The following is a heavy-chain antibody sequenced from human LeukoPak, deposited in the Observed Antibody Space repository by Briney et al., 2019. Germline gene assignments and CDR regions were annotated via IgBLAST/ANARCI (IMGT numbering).Heavy chain of an antibody. CDR1: GFPFSSYW. CDR3: ARYCSGGSCLFYYYGMDV. D-gene: IGHD2-15*01. Sequence: RGSLRLSCAASGFPFSSYWMSWVRQAPGKGLEWVANIKQDGSEKYYVDSVEGRFTISRDNAKNSLFLQMNSLRAEDTAVYYCARYCSGGSCLFYYYGMDVWGQGTTVAVSS. V-gene: IGHV3-7*01. CDR2: IKQDGSEK. J-gene: IGHJ6*02.